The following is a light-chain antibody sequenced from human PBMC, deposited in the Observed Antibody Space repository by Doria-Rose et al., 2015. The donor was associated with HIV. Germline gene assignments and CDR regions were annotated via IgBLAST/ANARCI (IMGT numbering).Light chain of an antibody. J-gene: IGKJ1*01. V-gene: IGKV3-20*01. Sequence: TQSPGTLSLSPGERATLSCRASQSFSSTYLAWYQQKPGQAPSLLIYDGSTSATGIPDSFSASGSGTDFTLTINRLEPEDFALYYCHQYGTSWTFGQGTKGEI. CDR1: QSFSSTY. CDR3: HQYGTSWT. CDR2: DGS.